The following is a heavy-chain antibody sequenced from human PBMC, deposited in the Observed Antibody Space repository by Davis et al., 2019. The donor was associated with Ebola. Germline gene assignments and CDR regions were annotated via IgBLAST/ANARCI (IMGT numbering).Heavy chain of an antibody. Sequence: AASVKVSCKASGYTFTSYDINWVRQATGQGLEWMGWMNPNSGNTGYAQKFQGRVTITRNTSISKAYMELSSLRSEDTAVYYCARGYCSGGSCPNDYWGQGTLVTVSS. CDR3: ARGYCSGGSCPNDY. D-gene: IGHD2-15*01. V-gene: IGHV1-8*01. CDR1: GYTFTSYD. CDR2: MNPNSGNT. J-gene: IGHJ4*02.